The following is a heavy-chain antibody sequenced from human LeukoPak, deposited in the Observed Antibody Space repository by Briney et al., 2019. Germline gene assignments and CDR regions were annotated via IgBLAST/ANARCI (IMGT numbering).Heavy chain of an antibody. J-gene: IGHJ3*02. CDR1: GFTFSNYG. Sequence: GGSLRLSCAASGFTFSNYGMQWVRQAPGKGLEWVAFIRYDGSNIFYADSVKGRSTISRDNSMSTLYLEMNSLRAEDTAVYYCAKDRSFGRSDGFDIWGQGTMVTVSS. V-gene: IGHV3-30*02. CDR3: AKDRSFGRSDGFDI. CDR2: IRYDGSNI. D-gene: IGHD2-15*01.